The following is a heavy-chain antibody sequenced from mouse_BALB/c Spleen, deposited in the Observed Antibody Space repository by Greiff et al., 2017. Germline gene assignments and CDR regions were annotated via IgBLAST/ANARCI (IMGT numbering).Heavy chain of an antibody. CDR2: ISSGGST. V-gene: IGHV5-6-5*01. Sequence: DVQLVESGGGLVKPGGSLKLSCAASGFTFSSYAMSWVRQTPEKRLEWVASISSGGSTYYPDSVKGRFTISRDNARNILYLQMSSLRSEDTAMYYCARVGPSMVTTSYYYAMDYWGQGTSVTVSS. CDR1: GFTFSSYA. J-gene: IGHJ4*01. D-gene: IGHD2-10*02. CDR3: ARVGPSMVTTSYYYAMDY.